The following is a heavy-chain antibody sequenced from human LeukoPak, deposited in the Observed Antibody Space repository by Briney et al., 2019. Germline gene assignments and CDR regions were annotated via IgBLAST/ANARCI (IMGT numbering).Heavy chain of an antibody. CDR3: ARDRSSDYYYMDV. D-gene: IGHD6-6*01. CDR1: GGTFSSYA. J-gene: IGHJ6*03. CDR2: IIPIFGTA. Sequence: SVKVSCKASGGTFSSYAISWVRQAPGQGLEWMGGIIPIFGTANYAQKFQGGVTITTDESTSTAYMELSSLRSEDTAMYYCARDRSSDYYYMDVWGKGTTVTVSS. V-gene: IGHV1-69*05.